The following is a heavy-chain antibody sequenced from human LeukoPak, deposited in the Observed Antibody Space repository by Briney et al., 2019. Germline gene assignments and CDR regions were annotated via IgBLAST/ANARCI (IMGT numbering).Heavy chain of an antibody. CDR3: AKDLGKYRNNFFDY. CDR2: ISGSGGGT. V-gene: IGHV3-23*01. CDR1: GFTFSSIA. Sequence: GRSLRLSCAASGFTFSSIAMSWVRHAPDKGLEWVSTISGSGGGTYYADSVKGRFTISRDDSKNTLYLQMNSLRADDTAVYYCAKDLGKYRNNFFDYWGQGNLVTVSS. J-gene: IGHJ4*02. D-gene: IGHD2-2*01.